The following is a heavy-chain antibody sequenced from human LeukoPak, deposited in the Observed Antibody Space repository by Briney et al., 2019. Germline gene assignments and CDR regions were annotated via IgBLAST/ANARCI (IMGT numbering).Heavy chain of an antibody. CDR3: ARDAYYDSSGCSYFDY. CDR2: INAGNGNT. CDR1: GYTFTTYA. V-gene: IGHV1-3*01. Sequence: VASVKVSCKASGYTFTTYAMHWVRQAPGQRLEWMGWINAGNGNTEYSQKFQGRVTITRDTSATTAYMELSSLRSEDTAVYYCARDAYYDSSGCSYFDYWGQGTLVTVSS. D-gene: IGHD3-22*01. J-gene: IGHJ4*02.